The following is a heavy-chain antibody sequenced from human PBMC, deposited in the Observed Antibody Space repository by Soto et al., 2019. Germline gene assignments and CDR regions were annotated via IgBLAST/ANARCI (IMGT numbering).Heavy chain of an antibody. CDR1: GFTFSSYE. CDR2: ISSSGSTI. Sequence: GSLRLSCAASGFTFSSYEMNWVRQAPGKGLEWVSYISSSGSTIYYADSVKGRFTTSRDNAKNSLYLQMNSLRAEDTAVYYCARGDSSGWYGHYYYYYGMDVWGQGTTVTVS. CDR3: ARGDSSGWYGHYYYYYGMDV. V-gene: IGHV3-48*03. D-gene: IGHD6-19*01. J-gene: IGHJ6*02.